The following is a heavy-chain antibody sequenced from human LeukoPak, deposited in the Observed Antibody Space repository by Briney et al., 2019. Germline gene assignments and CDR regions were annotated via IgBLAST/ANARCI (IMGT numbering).Heavy chain of an antibody. CDR2: IKQDGSEK. J-gene: IGHJ4*02. D-gene: IGHD3-10*01. CDR3: AKDSADYYGSGRRLDY. CDR1: GFTFSSYW. Sequence: GGSLRLSCAASGFTFSSYWMSWVRQAPGKGLEWVANIKQDGSEKYYVDSVKGRFTISRDNSKNTLYLQMNSLRAEDTAVYYCAKDSADYYGSGRRLDYWGQGTLVTVSS. V-gene: IGHV3-7*01.